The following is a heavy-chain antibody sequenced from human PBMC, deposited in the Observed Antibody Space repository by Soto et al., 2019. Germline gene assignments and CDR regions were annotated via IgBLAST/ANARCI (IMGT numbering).Heavy chain of an antibody. Sequence: GGSLRLSCAASGFTFSSYAMHWVRQAPGKGLEWVAVISYDGSNKCYADSVKGRFTISRDNSKNTLYLQMNSLRAEDTAVYYCASILKRLDSLDSYFDYWGQGTLVTVSS. V-gene: IGHV3-30-3*01. CDR1: GFTFSSYA. CDR2: ISYDGSNK. CDR3: ASILKRLDSLDSYFDY. D-gene: IGHD5-18*01. J-gene: IGHJ4*02.